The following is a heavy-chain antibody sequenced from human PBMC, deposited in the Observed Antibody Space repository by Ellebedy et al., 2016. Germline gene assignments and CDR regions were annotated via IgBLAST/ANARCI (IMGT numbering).Heavy chain of an antibody. CDR3: ARGGASGDH. CDR1: GYTFTSYN. V-gene: IGHV1-46*01. CDR2: INPSGGST. J-gene: IGHJ4*02. Sequence: ASVKVSCKASGYTFTSYNMHWVRQTPGQGFEWMGIINPSGGSTTYAQKFEGRVTMTRDTSTNTLYMELSNLRSEDTAVYYCARGGASGDHWGQGTLVTVAS. D-gene: IGHD4/OR15-4a*01.